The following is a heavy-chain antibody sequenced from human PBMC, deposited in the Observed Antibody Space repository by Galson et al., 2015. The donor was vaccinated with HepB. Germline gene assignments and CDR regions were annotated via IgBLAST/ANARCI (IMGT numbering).Heavy chain of an antibody. D-gene: IGHD3-3*01. J-gene: IGHJ3*02. CDR1: RFTFSSSA. Sequence: SVKVSCKASRFTFSSSAVQWVRQARGQRLEWIGWIVVGSGNTNYAQKFQERVTFTRDMSTTTAFMELSSLRSEDTAVYYCAADRSGGRVFDIWGQGTMVTVSS. CDR3: AADRSGGRVFDI. CDR2: IVVGSGNT. V-gene: IGHV1-58*01.